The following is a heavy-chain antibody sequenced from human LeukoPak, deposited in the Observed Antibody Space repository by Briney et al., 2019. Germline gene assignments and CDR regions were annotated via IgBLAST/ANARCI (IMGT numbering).Heavy chain of an antibody. V-gene: IGHV1-2*02. J-gene: IGHJ4*02. CDR1: GYTFTGYY. CDR2: INPNSGGT. CDR3: AKGYCSSTSCLFDY. Sequence: ASVKVSCKASGYTFTGYYMHWVRQAPGQGLEWMGWINPNSGGTNYAQKFQGRVTMTRDTSISTAYMELSRLRSGDTAVYYCAKGYCSSTSCLFDYWGQGTLVTVSS. D-gene: IGHD2-2*01.